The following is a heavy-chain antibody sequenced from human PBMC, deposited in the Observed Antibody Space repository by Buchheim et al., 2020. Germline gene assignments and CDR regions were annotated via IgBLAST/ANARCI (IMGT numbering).Heavy chain of an antibody. V-gene: IGHV3-7*01. Sequence: EVQLVESGGGLVQPGGSLRLSCAASGFTFDDYWMNWVRQAPGKGPEWVASVKQDGSRTYYGGSVKGRFTTSRDNARSSLFLHMNSLRAEDTAVYFCVTVCGGNGHFGCWGQGTL. CDR1: GFTFDDYW. CDR3: VTVCGGNGHFGC. J-gene: IGHJ4*02. CDR2: VKQDGSRT. D-gene: IGHD2-21*01.